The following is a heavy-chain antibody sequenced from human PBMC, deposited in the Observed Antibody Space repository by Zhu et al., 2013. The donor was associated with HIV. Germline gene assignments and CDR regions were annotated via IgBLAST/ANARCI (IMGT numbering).Heavy chain of an antibody. CDR1: GYMFTSYG. D-gene: IGHD6-6*01. J-gene: IGHJ6*03. V-gene: IGHV1-18*01. CDR2: ISVYNGNT. CDR3: ARDPALTTARPNYYYYMDV. Sequence: QVQLVQSGAEVKKPGASVKVSCKASGYMFTSYGISWVRQAPGQGLEWMGWISVYNGNTNYAQKLQGRVTMTTDTSTSTAYMELRSLRSDDTAVYYCARDPALTTARPNYYYYMDVWGKGTTVTVSS.